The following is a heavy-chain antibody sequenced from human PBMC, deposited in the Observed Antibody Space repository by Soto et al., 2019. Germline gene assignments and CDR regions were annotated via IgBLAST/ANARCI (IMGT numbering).Heavy chain of an antibody. CDR2: IIPISGTA. CDR3: ARSQGSSTSLEIYYYYYYGMDV. Sequence: QVQLVQSGAEVKKPGSSVKVSCKASGGTFSSYAISWVRQDPGQGLEWMGGIIPISGTANYAQKFQGRGTITADESTSTAYMELSSLRSEDTAVYYCARSQGSSTSLEIYYYYYYGMDVWGQGTTVTVSS. V-gene: IGHV1-69*01. J-gene: IGHJ6*02. CDR1: GGTFSSYA. D-gene: IGHD2-2*01.